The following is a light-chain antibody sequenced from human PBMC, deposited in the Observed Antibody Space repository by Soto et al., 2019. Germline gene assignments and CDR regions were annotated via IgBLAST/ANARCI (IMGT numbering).Light chain of an antibody. CDR3: QQYGDSPWT. V-gene: IGKV3-20*01. CDR1: QSVSSY. Sequence: EIVLTQSPATLSLSPGERATLSCRASQSVSSYLAWYQQKPGQAPRLLIYGASNRATGIPDRFSGSGSGTDFTLTISRLEPEDFAVYYCQQYGDSPWTFGQGTKVDI. CDR2: GAS. J-gene: IGKJ1*01.